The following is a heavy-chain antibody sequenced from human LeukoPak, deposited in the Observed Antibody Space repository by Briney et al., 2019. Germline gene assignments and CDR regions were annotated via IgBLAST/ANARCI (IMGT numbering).Heavy chain of an antibody. CDR2: INSDGSST. V-gene: IGHV3-74*01. CDR1: GFTFSSYW. D-gene: IGHD6-19*01. CDR3: ARESGYTSGWYVGYFDY. Sequence: GGSLRLSCAASGFTFSSYWTHWVRQAPGKGLVWVSRINSDGSSTGYADSVKGRFTISRDNAKNTLYLQMNSQRVEDTAVYYCARESGYTSGWYVGYFDYWGQGTQVTVSS. J-gene: IGHJ4*02.